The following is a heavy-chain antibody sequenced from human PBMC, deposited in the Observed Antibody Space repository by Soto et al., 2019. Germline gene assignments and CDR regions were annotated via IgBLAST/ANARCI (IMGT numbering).Heavy chain of an antibody. D-gene: IGHD6-13*01. CDR1: GGSMIAYY. Sequence: PSETLSLTCTVSGGSMIAYYWNWMRQPPGKGLQWSGYTYYSGSTTYNPSLKSRVTISVDSSKNQFSLKLDSVTPADTAVYYCARVRGTAGKRYFDYWGPGTLVTVSS. J-gene: IGHJ4*02. CDR3: ARVRGTAGKRYFDY. V-gene: IGHV4-59*01. CDR2: TYYSGST.